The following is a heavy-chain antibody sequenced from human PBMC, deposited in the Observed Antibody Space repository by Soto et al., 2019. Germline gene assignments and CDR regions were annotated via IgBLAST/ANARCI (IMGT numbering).Heavy chain of an antibody. V-gene: IGHV3-23*01. CDR1: GFTFSNYA. J-gene: IGHJ4*02. Sequence: LRLSCAASGFTFSNYAMSWVRQAPGKGLDWVSGISGSGGSTSYADSVKGRFTISRDNSKNTLYLQMNSLRAEDTAVYYCAKGPGPYNWNYNDFWGQGTLVTVSS. CDR3: AKGPGPYNWNYNDF. D-gene: IGHD1-7*01. CDR2: ISGSGGST.